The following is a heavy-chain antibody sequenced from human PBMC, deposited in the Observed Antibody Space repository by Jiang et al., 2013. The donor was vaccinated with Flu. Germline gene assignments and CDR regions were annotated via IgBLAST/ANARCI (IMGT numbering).Heavy chain of an antibody. V-gene: IGHV1-46*01. J-gene: IGHJ4*02. CDR2: INPSGGST. D-gene: IGHD2-15*01. Sequence: GAEVKKPGASAKVSCRTSGYSFTGYQIHWVRQAPGQGLEWMGIINPSGGSTTYAQKFQGRVILTRDKSTRTVYMELSSLRSDDTAVYFCVRDVEVAGTPRDYWGQGTLITVSA. CDR1: GYSFTGYQ. CDR3: VRDVEVAGTPRDY.